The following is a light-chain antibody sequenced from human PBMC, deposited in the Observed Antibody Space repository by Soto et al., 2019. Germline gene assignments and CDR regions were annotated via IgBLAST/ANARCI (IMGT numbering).Light chain of an antibody. V-gene: IGKV3-20*01. J-gene: IGKJ1*01. Sequence: EIVLTQSPGTVSLSTGDRAPLSCRASQSISANYLAWYQQKPGQAPRLLIYGVSIRATGIPDRFAGSGSGPDFTRTISRLEPEDFAVYYCHQYGVLPKTFGQGTKVDIK. CDR3: HQYGVLPKT. CDR2: GVS. CDR1: QSISANY.